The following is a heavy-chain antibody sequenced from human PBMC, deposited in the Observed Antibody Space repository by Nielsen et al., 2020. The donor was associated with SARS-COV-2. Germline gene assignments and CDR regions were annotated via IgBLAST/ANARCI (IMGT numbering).Heavy chain of an antibody. D-gene: IGHD2-15*01. Sequence: ASVKVSCKASGYIFTSNYIHWVRQAPAQGLEWMGIINPSDGDTTYAQRFQGRVTMTRDASTSTVYMGLSSLRSDDTAVYYCAGGWPARLDPWGQGTPVTVSS. J-gene: IGHJ5*02. CDR1: GYIFTSNY. V-gene: IGHV1-46*01. CDR2: INPSDGDT. CDR3: AGGWPARLDP.